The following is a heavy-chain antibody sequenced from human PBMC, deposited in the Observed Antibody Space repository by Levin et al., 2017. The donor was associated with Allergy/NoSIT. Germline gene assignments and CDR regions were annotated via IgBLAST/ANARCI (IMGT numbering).Heavy chain of an antibody. J-gene: IGHJ3*02. CDR2: VKQDGTEK. V-gene: IGHV3-7*04. Sequence: PGGSLRLSCAASGFTFSSYWMSWVRQAPGKGLEWVANVKQDGTEKSYVDSVKGRFTISKDNAENSVYLHMTSLRVEDTAVYFCARNWRSAFDIWGQGTMVTVSS. CDR1: GFTFSSYW. CDR3: ARNWRSAFDI.